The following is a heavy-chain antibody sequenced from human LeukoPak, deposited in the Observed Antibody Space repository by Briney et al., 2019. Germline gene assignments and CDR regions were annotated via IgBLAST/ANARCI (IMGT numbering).Heavy chain of an antibody. J-gene: IGHJ5*02. CDR2: IYVNGDK. Sequence: SGPTLVNPTQTLTLTCTFSGFSLSTSGVGVGWIRQPPGKTLEWLALIYVNGDKRYSPSLKSRLTITKDTSKTQVVLTMTNMAPVDTATYYCAPIPYRITIFGVVPGFDPWGQGTLVTVSS. D-gene: IGHD3-3*01. V-gene: IGHV2-5*01. CDR1: GFSLSTSGVG. CDR3: APIPYRITIFGVVPGFDP.